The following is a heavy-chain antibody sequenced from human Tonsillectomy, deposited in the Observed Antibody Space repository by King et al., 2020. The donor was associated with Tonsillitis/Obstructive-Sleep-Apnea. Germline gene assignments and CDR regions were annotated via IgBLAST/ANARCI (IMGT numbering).Heavy chain of an antibody. CDR2: ISGSGGST. CDR1: GFTFSSYA. CDR3: AKGMTRVATIVADYMDV. J-gene: IGHJ6*03. V-gene: IGHV3-23*04. Sequence: VQLVESGGGLVQPGGSLRLSCAASGFTFSSYAMSWVRQAPGKGLQWVSAISGSGGSTYYAASVKGRFTISRDNSKNTLHMQMNSLRAEDTAVYYCAKGMTRVATIVADYMDVWGKGTTVTVSS. D-gene: IGHD5-12*01.